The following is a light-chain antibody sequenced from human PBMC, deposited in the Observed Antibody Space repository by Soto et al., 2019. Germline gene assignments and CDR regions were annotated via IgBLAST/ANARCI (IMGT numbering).Light chain of an antibody. CDR1: SSDVGGYNY. V-gene: IGLV2-8*01. CDR2: EVT. Sequence: QSVLTQPPSASGSPGQSVTISCTGTSSDVGGYNYVSWYQQYPGRAPKLMIYEVTKRPSGVPDRFSGSKSGNTASLTVSGLQAEDEAEYSCSSYAASNNFYFVFGGGTKLTVL. CDR3: SSYAASNNFYFV. J-gene: IGLJ3*02.